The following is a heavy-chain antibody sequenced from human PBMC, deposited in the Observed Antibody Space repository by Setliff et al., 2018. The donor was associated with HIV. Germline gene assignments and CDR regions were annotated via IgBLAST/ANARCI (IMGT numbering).Heavy chain of an antibody. D-gene: IGHD6-19*01. Sequence: PSETLSLPCTVSSGSISSYYWIWIRQPPGKGLEWIGHIFYSGSTNHNPSLKSRVTISVDTSKNQFSLKLSSVTAADTAVYYCARGKWLGKNFYSYYMDVWGKGTTVTVSS. CDR2: IFYSGST. J-gene: IGHJ6*03. V-gene: IGHV4-59*01. CDR1: SGSISSYY. CDR3: ARGKWLGKNFYSYYMDV.